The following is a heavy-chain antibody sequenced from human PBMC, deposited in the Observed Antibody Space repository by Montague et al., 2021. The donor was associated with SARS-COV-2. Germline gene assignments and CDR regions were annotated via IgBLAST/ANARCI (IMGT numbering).Heavy chain of an antibody. D-gene: IGHD3/OR15-3a*01. V-gene: IGHV4-4*02. J-gene: IGHJ4*02. CDR2: IALIGFT. CDR1: YLSLGTCKW. Sequence: SETLSLTCVVSYLSLGTCKWGGEGRQTPGKGLQRVREIALIGFTQYNPSVKSRVSISLDDSRSQFSLRLTSVTAADTAVYFCARGGLGNRGFDYWGQGTLVTVSS. CDR3: ARGGLGNRGFDY.